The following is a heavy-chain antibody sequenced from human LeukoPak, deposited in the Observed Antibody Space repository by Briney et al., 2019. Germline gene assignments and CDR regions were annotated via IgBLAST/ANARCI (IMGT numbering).Heavy chain of an antibody. Sequence: SETLSLTCAVYGGSFSGYYWSWIRQPPGKGLEWIGEINHSGSTNYNPSPKSRVTISVDTSKNQFSLKLSSVTAADTAVYYCASIIAAAGTDDYWGQGTLVTVSS. CDR1: GGSFSGYY. CDR3: ASIIAAAGTDDY. V-gene: IGHV4-34*01. D-gene: IGHD6-13*01. J-gene: IGHJ4*02. CDR2: INHSGST.